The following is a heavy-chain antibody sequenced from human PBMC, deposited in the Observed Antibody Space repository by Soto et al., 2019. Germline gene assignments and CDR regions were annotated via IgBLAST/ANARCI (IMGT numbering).Heavy chain of an antibody. V-gene: IGHV4-34*01. Sequence: SETLSLTCAVSDGSFTGYYWSWIRQSPEKGLEWIGEINYRGFTNYNPSLKSRVTIARDVSENQFSLKLTSVTAADSAVYYCARATVRVGSNLFDSWGQGPQVT. CDR3: ARATVRVGSNLFDS. CDR1: DGSFTGYY. CDR2: INYRGFT. D-gene: IGHD1-26*01. J-gene: IGHJ4*02.